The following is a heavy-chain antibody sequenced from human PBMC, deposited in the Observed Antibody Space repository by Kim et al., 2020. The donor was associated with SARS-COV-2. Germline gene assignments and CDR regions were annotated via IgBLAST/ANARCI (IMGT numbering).Heavy chain of an antibody. J-gene: IGHJ4*02. Sequence: GGSLRLSCAASGFTFSSYAMSWVRQAPGKGLEWVSAISGSGGSTYYADSVKGRFTISRDNSKNTLYLQMNSLRAEDTAVYYCAAVGIAAYYFDYWGQGTLVTVSS. CDR3: AAVGIAAYYFDY. V-gene: IGHV3-23*01. D-gene: IGHD6-25*01. CDR1: GFTFSSYA. CDR2: ISGSGGST.